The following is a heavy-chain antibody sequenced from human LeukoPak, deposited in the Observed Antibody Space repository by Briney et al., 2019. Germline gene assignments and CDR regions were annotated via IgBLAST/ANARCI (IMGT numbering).Heavy chain of an antibody. J-gene: IGHJ4*02. CDR1: GGSISSYY. V-gene: IGHV4-59*01. CDR3: ARGALRLPYYFDY. CDR2: IYSSGST. Sequence: SETLSLTCTVSGGSISSYYWIWIRQPPGKGLEWIGYIYSSGSTNYNPSLKSRVTISVDTSNNQVSLKLSSVTAADTAVYYRARGALRLPYYFDYWGQGTLVTVSS. D-gene: IGHD5-12*01.